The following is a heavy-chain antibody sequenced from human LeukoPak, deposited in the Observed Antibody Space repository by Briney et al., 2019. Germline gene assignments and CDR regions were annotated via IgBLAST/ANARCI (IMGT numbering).Heavy chain of an antibody. CDR1: GGSISSSSYY. CDR3: AREGAAGTDAFDI. CDR2: IYYSGST. V-gene: IGHV4-39*07. J-gene: IGHJ3*02. Sequence: SETLSLTCTVSGGSISSSSYYWGWIRQPPGKGLEWIGSIYYSGSTYYNPSLKSRVSISVDKSKSQFSLKLSSVTAADTAVYYCAREGAAGTDAFDIWGQGTMVTVSS. D-gene: IGHD1-14*01.